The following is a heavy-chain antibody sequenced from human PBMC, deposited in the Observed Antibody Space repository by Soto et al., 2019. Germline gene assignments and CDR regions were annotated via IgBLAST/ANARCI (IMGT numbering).Heavy chain of an antibody. J-gene: IGHJ4*02. Sequence: GESLKISCKGSGYSFTSYLISWVRQMPGKGLEWMGMIDPSDSYTNYSPSFQGHVTISADKSISTAYLQWSSLKASDTAMYYCASEGRYCSGGSCTFDYWGQGTLVTVSS. D-gene: IGHD2-15*01. V-gene: IGHV5-10-1*01. CDR3: ASEGRYCSGGSCTFDY. CDR1: GYSFTSYL. CDR2: IDPSDSYT.